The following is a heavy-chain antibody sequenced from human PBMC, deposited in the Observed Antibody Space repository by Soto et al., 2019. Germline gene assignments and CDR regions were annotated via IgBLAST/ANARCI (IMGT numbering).Heavy chain of an antibody. CDR1: GGSISSSSYY. D-gene: IGHD2-2*02. V-gene: IGHV4-39*02. CDR2: IYDSGFS. J-gene: IGHJ4*02. CDR3: AGVLPAAIFDY. Sequence: PSETLSLRCSVSGGSISSSSYYWGWISQPPGKGLEWIGSIYDSGFSFYNPSLRSRVTMSVGTSKNQFSLNLSSVTAADTAVYYCAGVLPAAIFDYWGQGILVTVSS.